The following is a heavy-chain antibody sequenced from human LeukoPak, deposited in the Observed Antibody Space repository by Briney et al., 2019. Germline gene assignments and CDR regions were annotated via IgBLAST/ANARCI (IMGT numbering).Heavy chain of an antibody. CDR2: ISSSSSTI. Sequence: PGGSLRLSCAASGFTFSSYSMNWVRQAPGKGLEWVSYISSSSSTIYYADSVKGRFTISRDNAKNSLYLQMNSLRAEDTAVYYRYSFCGDCYSSDYWGQGTLVTVSS. J-gene: IGHJ4*02. CDR1: GFTFSSYS. V-gene: IGHV3-48*01. D-gene: IGHD2-21*02. CDR3: YSFCGDCYSSDY.